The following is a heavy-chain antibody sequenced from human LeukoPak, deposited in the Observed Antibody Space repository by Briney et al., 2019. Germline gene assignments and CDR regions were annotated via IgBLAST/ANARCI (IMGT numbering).Heavy chain of an antibody. CDR1: GFTFSGSA. CDR3: TSNYGDYDLDLGY. V-gene: IGHV3-73*01. CDR2: IRSKANSYAT. Sequence: PGGSLRLSCAASGFTFSGSAMHWVRQASGKGLEWVGRIRSKANSYATAYAASVKGRFTISRDDSKNTAYLQMNSLKTEDTAVYYCTSNYGDYDLDLGYWGQGTLVTVSS. D-gene: IGHD4-17*01. J-gene: IGHJ4*02.